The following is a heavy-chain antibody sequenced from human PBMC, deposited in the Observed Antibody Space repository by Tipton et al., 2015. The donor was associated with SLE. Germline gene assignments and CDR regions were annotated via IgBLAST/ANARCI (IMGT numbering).Heavy chain of an antibody. J-gene: IGHJ6*03. CDR3: ARMFIGYYMDV. Sequence: TLSLTCTVSGGSISSGSYYWSWIRQPAGKGLEWIGRIYTSGSTNYNPSLKSRVTISVDTSKNQFSLKLSSVTAADTAVYYCARMFIGYYMDVWGKGTTVTVSS. CDR2: IYTSGST. D-gene: IGHD2-15*01. V-gene: IGHV4-61*02. CDR1: GGSISSGSYY.